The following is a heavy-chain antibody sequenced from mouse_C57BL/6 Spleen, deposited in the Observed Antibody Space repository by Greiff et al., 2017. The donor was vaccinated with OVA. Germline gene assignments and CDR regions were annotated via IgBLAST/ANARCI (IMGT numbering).Heavy chain of an antibody. J-gene: IGHJ4*01. Sequence: ESGPGILQSSQTLSLTCSFSGFSLSTSGMGVSWIRQPSGKGLEWLAHIYWDDDKRNNPSLKSRLTISKDTSRNQVFLKITSVDTADTATCYCARIYYDYDGTLMDYWGQGTSVTVSS. V-gene: IGHV8-12*01. CDR1: GFSLSTSGMG. D-gene: IGHD2-4*01. CDR3: ARIYYDYDGTLMDY. CDR2: IYWDDDK.